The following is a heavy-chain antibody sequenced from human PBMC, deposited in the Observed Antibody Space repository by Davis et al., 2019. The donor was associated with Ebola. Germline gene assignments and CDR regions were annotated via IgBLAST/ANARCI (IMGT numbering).Heavy chain of an antibody. D-gene: IGHD6-13*01. V-gene: IGHV4-34*01. J-gene: IGHJ6*02. CDR2: INHSGST. Sequence: SETLSLTCAVYGGSFSGYNWSWIRQAPGKGLEWIGEINHSGSTNYNPSLKSRVTISVDTSKNQFSLKLSSVTAADTAVYYCARARRSSWYDGMDVWGQGTTVTVSS. CDR1: GGSFSGYN. CDR3: ARARRSSWYDGMDV.